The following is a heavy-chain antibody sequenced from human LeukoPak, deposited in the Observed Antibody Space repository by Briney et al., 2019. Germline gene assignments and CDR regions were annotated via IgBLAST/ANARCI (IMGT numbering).Heavy chain of an antibody. D-gene: IGHD3-22*01. V-gene: IGHV3-49*03. Sequence: GRSLRLSCTASGFTFGDYAMSWFRRAPGKGLEWVGFIRSKAYGGTTEYAASVKGRFTISRDDSKSIAYLQMNSLKTEDTAVYYCTRVHVPDYYDSSGYYYGYDAFDIWGQGTMVTVSS. CDR3: TRVHVPDYYDSSGYYYGYDAFDI. CDR2: IRSKAYGGTT. J-gene: IGHJ3*02. CDR1: GFTFGDYA.